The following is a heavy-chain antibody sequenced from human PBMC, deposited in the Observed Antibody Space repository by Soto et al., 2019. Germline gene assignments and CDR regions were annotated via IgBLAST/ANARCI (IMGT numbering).Heavy chain of an antibody. D-gene: IGHD6-19*01. V-gene: IGHV3-23*01. CDR1: GFIFSSYA. J-gene: IGHJ3*02. CDR3: AKRFAYSSGLDGFDI. CDR2: ISGSGGTT. Sequence: GGSLRLSCAASGFIFSSYAMSWVRQGPGKGLEWVSGISGSGGTTYYADSVKGRFTISRDNSKNTLYLQMNSLRAEDSAINYCAKRFAYSSGLDGFDIWGQGTMVTVSS.